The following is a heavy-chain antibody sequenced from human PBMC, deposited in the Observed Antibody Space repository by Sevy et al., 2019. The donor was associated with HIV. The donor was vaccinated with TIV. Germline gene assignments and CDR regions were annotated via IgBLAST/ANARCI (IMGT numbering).Heavy chain of an antibody. Sequence: SETLSLTCTVSGGSISSYYWSWIRQSAGKGLEWIGRIYTSGSTNYNPSLKSRVTMSVDTSKNQFSLKLSSVTAADTAVYYCARDPDYGGKSYYYYGMDVWGQGTTVTVSS. D-gene: IGHD4-17*01. V-gene: IGHV4-4*07. CDR2: IYTSGST. CDR1: GGSISSYY. J-gene: IGHJ6*02. CDR3: ARDPDYGGKSYYYYGMDV.